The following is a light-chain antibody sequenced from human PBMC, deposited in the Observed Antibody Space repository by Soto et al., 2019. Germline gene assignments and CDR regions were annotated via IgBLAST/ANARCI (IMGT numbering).Light chain of an antibody. J-gene: IGKJ1*01. CDR3: QQYKRYPAT. Sequence: DIQMTQSPSTLSASVGDRVTITCRASQSISSWLAWYQQKPGKAPKLLIYKASSLESGVPSRFSGSGSGTEFTRTISSLQPDDFAPYYCQQYKRYPATFGQGTKVDIK. CDR2: KAS. V-gene: IGKV1-5*03. CDR1: QSISSW.